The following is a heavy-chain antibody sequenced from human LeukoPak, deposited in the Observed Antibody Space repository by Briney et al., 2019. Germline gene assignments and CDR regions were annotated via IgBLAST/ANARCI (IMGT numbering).Heavy chain of an antibody. V-gene: IGHV3-23*01. CDR3: ASPQIVQKYYYYYGMDV. D-gene: IGHD2-15*01. CDR1: GFTFDTFP. Sequence: TGGSLRLSCAASGFTFDTFPMSWVRQAPGKGLEWVSSISDGGGSSYYADSVKGRFTISRDNSKKTLYLQMNSVRAEDTAVYYCASPQIVQKYYYYYGMDVWGRGTTVTVSS. CDR2: ISDGGGSS. J-gene: IGHJ6*02.